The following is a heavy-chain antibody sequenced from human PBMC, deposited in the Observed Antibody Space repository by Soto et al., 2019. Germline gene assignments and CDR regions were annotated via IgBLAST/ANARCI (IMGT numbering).Heavy chain of an antibody. V-gene: IGHV3-23*01. J-gene: IGHJ4*02. Sequence: PGGSLRFSCAASGFTFSSYAMSWVRQAPGKGLEWVSAISGSGGSTYYADSVKGRFTISRDNSKNTLYLQMNSLRAEDTAVYYCAKVPRTVQLYYYYFDYWGQGTLVTVSS. D-gene: IGHD5-18*01. CDR2: ISGSGGST. CDR1: GFTFSSYA. CDR3: AKVPRTVQLYYYYFDY.